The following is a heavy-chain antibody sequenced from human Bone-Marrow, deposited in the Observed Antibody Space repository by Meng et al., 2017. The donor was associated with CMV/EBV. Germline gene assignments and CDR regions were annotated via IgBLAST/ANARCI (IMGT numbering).Heavy chain of an antibody. V-gene: IGHV3-53*01. J-gene: IGHJ4*02. D-gene: IGHD3-10*01. CDR3: ARAHLRGGYDY. CDR2: IYSGGST. Sequence: GGSLRLSCAASGFTVSSNYMSWVRQAPGKGLEWVSVIYSGGSTYYADSVKGRFTISRDNSKNTLYLQMNSLRAEDTALYHCARAHLRGGYDYWGQGTLVTVSS. CDR1: GFTVSSNY.